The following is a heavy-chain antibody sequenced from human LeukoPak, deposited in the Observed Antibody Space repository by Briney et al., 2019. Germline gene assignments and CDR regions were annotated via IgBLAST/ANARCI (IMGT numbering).Heavy chain of an antibody. CDR2: IKQDGSEN. D-gene: IGHD2-2*01. CDR1: GFTFSSYW. Sequence: GGSLRLSCAASGFTFSSYWMSWVRQAPGKGLEWVASIKQDGSENYYVDSVKGRFTISRDNAKNSLYLQMNSLRAEDTAVYYCARDCSSTSCYGGGFDPWGQGTLVTVSS. J-gene: IGHJ5*02. CDR3: ARDCSSTSCYGGGFDP. V-gene: IGHV3-7*01.